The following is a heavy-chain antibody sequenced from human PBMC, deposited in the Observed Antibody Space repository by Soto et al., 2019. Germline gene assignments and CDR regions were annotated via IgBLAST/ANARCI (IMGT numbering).Heavy chain of an antibody. CDR1: GFTFSSYG. J-gene: IGHJ4*02. CDR2: ISYDGINT. D-gene: IGHD1-26*01. Sequence: QVQLVESGGGVVQPGRSLRLSCVDSGFTFSSYGMHWVRQAPGKGLEWVAIISYDGINTYYADSVKGRFTISRDNSKNTLYLQMNSLRAEDTSVYYCAKEGGLSGSYYISSSYYFDYWGQGTLVTVSS. CDR3: AKEGGLSGSYYISSSYYFDY. V-gene: IGHV3-30*18.